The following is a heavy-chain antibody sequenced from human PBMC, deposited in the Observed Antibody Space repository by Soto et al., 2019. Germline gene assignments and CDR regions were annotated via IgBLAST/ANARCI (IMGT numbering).Heavy chain of an antibody. D-gene: IGHD5-12*01. CDR2: ISYDGSNK. CDR3: AKDQGYRDPYYYYYGMDV. V-gene: IGHV3-30*18. Sequence: GGSLRLSCAASGLTFSSYGMHWVRQAPGKGLEWVAVISYDGSNKYYADSVKGRFTISRDNSKNTLYLQMNSLRVEDTAVYYCAKDQGYRDPYYYYYGMDVWGQGTTVTVSS. CDR1: GLTFSSYG. J-gene: IGHJ6*02.